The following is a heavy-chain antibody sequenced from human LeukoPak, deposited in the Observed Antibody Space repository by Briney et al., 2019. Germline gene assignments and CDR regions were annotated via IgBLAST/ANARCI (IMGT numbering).Heavy chain of an antibody. J-gene: IGHJ5*02. CDR2: IYTSGNT. D-gene: IGHD2-2*01. Sequence: PSETLPLTCTVSGASISSYYWNWIRQPPGKGLEWIGYIYTSGNTNYNPSLKSRVTISVDTSKNQFSLKLSSVTAADTAVYYCARTLRYCTTTSCRSWFDPWGQGTLVTVSS. V-gene: IGHV4-4*09. CDR1: GASISSYY. CDR3: ARTLRYCTTTSCRSWFDP.